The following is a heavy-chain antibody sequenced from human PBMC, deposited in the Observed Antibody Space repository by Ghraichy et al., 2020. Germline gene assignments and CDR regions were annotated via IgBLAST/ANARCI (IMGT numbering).Heavy chain of an antibody. CDR3: ARARGGWCATTNCFAEYAEY. D-gene: IGHD1-26*01. Sequence: GGSLRLSCVGSEFSFNKFWMSWVRQAPGKGLEWVSIIKQSGGEKHYADSLKGRISISRDNTQNSLFLQLDRLRVDDTAVYYCARARGGWCATTNCFAEYAEYWGEGTLVTVSS. CDR2: IKQSGGEK. J-gene: IGHJ4*02. CDR1: EFSFNKFW. V-gene: IGHV3-7*01.